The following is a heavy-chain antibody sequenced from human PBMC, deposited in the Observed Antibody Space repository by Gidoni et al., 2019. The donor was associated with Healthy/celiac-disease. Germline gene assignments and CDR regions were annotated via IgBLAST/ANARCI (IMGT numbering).Heavy chain of an antibody. CDR2: ISWNSGSI. V-gene: IGHV3-9*01. CDR1: GFTFDDYA. J-gene: IGHJ3*02. CDR3: AKGVAAAPYDAFDI. Sequence: EVQLVESGGGLVQPGRSLRLSCAASGFTFDDYAMHWVRQAPGKGLEWVSGISWNSGSIGYADSVKGRFTISRDNAKNSLYLQMNSLRAEDTALYYCAKGVAAAPYDAFDIWGQGTMVTVSS. D-gene: IGHD6-13*01.